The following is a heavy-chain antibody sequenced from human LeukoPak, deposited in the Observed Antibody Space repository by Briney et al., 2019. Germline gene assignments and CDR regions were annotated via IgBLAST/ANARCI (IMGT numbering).Heavy chain of an antibody. V-gene: IGHV3-21*01. Sequence: PGGSLRLSCAASGFTFSSYSMNWVRQAPGKGLEWVSSISSSSSYIYYADSVKGRFTISRDNAKNSLYLQMNSLRAEDTAVYYCARDFYDSSGYHAFDIWGQGTMVTVSS. J-gene: IGHJ3*02. D-gene: IGHD3-22*01. CDR3: ARDFYDSSGYHAFDI. CDR2: ISSSSSYI. CDR1: GFTFSSYS.